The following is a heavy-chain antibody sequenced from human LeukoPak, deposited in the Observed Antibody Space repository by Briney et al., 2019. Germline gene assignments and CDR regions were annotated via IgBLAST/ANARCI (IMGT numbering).Heavy chain of an antibody. CDR2: ISAYNGNT. CDR1: GYTFTSYG. V-gene: IGHV1-18*01. CDR3: ARDSRWFGELLSTSH. J-gene: IGHJ4*02. Sequence: ASVRVSCKASGYTFTSYGISWVRQAPGQGLEWMGWISAYNGNTNYAQKLQGRVTMTTDTSTSTAYMELRSLRSDDTAVYYCARDSRWFGELLSTSHWGQGTLVTVSS. D-gene: IGHD3-10*01.